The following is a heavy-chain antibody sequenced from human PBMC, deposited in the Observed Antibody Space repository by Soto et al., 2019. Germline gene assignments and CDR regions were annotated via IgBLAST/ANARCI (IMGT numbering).Heavy chain of an antibody. CDR2: IYWDDDK. V-gene: IGHV2-5*02. D-gene: IGHD3-3*01. CDR3: ARTYYDFWSGYRADYYYGMDV. Sequence: GSGPTLVNPTHTLTLTCTFSGFSLSTSGVGVGWIRQPPGKALEWLALIYWDDDKRYSPSLKSRLTITKDTSKNQVVLTMTNMDPVDTATYYCARTYYDFWSGYRADYYYGMDVWGQGTTVTVSS. CDR1: GFSLSTSGVG. J-gene: IGHJ6*02.